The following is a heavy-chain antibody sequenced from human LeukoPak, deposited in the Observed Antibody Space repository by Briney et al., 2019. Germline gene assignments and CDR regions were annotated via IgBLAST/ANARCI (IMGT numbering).Heavy chain of an antibody. V-gene: IGHV4-4*02. CDR3: AKVDYYDSSGYYNN. Sequence: SGTLSLTCAVSGGSISSSNWWSWVRQPPGKGLEWIGEIYHSGSTNCNPSLKSRVTISVDKSKNQFSLKLSSVTAADTAVYYCAKVDYYDSSGYYNNWGQGTLVTVSS. J-gene: IGHJ4*02. D-gene: IGHD3-22*01. CDR1: GGSISSSNW. CDR2: IYHSGST.